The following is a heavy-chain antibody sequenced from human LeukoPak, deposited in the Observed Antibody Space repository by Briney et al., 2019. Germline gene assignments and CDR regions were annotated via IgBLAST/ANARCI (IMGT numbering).Heavy chain of an antibody. CDR1: GFTFSSHA. CDR2: INHSGST. J-gene: IGHJ6*03. V-gene: IGHV4-34*01. D-gene: IGHD2/OR15-2a*01. Sequence: GSLRLSCAASGFTFSSHAMSWVRQPPGKGLEWSGEINHSGSTNYNPSLKSRVTISVDTSKNQFSLKLSSVTAADTAVYYCARGSVYAGPPPLSTVIHYYYMDVWGKGTTVTVSS. CDR3: ARGSVYAGPPPLSTVIHYYYMDV.